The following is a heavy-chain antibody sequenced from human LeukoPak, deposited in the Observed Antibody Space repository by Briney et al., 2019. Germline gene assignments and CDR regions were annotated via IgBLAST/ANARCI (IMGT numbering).Heavy chain of an antibody. CDR1: GESLSGYY. J-gene: IGHJ4*02. CDR3: ARQRDSSSWIDY. CDR2: INHSGST. V-gene: IGHV4-34*01. Sequence: SSETLSLTCAVYGESLSGYYWTWIRQSPGKGLEWIGEINHSGSTNYNPSLKSRVTISVDMSNNQFSLKLSSVTAADTAVYYCARQRDSSSWIDYWGQGTLVTVSS. D-gene: IGHD6-13*01.